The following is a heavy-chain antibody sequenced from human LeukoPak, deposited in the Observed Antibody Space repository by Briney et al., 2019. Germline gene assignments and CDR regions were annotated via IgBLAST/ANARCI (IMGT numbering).Heavy chain of an antibody. CDR1: GGTFSSYA. Sequence: VASVKVSCKASGGTFSSYAISWVRQAPGQGLEWMGIINPSGGSTSYAQKFQGRVTMTRDTSTSTVYMELSSLRSEDTAVYYCARLVGDLDAFDIWGQGTMVTVSS. J-gene: IGHJ3*02. CDR3: ARLVGDLDAFDI. V-gene: IGHV1-46*03. CDR2: INPSGGST. D-gene: IGHD2-2*01.